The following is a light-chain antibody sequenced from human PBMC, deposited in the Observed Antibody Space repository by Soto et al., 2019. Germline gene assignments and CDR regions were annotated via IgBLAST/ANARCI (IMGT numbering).Light chain of an antibody. Sequence: QSALTQPASVSGSPGQSITISCTGTSSDVGGYNYVSWYQQHPDKDPKLMIYEISNRPSGVSNRFSGSKSGNTASLTISGLQDEDEADYYCSSYASSSTLVFGTGTKVTVL. CDR2: EIS. CDR3: SSYASSSTLV. CDR1: SSDVGGYNY. V-gene: IGLV2-14*01. J-gene: IGLJ1*01.